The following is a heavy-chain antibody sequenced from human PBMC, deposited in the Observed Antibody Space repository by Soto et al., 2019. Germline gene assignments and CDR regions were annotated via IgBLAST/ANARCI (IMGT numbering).Heavy chain of an antibody. Sequence: EVQLVESGGGLVKPGGPLSPPFAAPGFTFGNAWMTWAAQPQGRGLGWAGRIKSKTDGGTTDYAAPVKGRFTISRDDSKNTLYLQMNSLKTEDTAVYYCTTDEISPMVRGVIFDYWGQGTLVTVSS. V-gene: IGHV3-15*07. CDR3: TTDEISPMVRGVIFDY. CDR2: IKSKTDGGTT. J-gene: IGHJ4*02. CDR1: GFTFGNAW. D-gene: IGHD3-10*01.